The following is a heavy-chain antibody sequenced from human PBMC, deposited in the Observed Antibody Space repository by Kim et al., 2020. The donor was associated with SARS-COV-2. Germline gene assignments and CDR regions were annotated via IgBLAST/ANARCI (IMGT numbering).Heavy chain of an antibody. V-gene: IGHV4-34*01. Sequence: SETLSLTCAVYGGSFSGYYWSWIRQPPGKGLEWIGEINHSGSTNYNPSLKSRVTISVDTSKNQFSLKLSSVTAADTAVYYCARFPGPMIVVVTPYGMDVWGHETTVTVSS. CDR3: ARFPGPMIVVVTPYGMDV. D-gene: IGHD3-22*01. CDR2: INHSGST. J-gene: IGHJ6*02. CDR1: GGSFSGYY.